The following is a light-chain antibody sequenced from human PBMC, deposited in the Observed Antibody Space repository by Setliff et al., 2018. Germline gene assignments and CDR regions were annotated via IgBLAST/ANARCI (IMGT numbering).Light chain of an antibody. CDR1: SSDIGDYNY. J-gene: IGLJ1*01. CDR2: DVD. CDR3: GAYAGSSKKI. V-gene: IGLV2-8*01. Sequence: QSALSQPPSASGSPGQSVTISGTGTSSDIGDYNYVSWYQHHPGKAPKLLIYDVDKRPSGVPDRFSGSKSGNTASLTVSGLQADDEADYYCGAYAGSSKKIFGTGTKVTV.